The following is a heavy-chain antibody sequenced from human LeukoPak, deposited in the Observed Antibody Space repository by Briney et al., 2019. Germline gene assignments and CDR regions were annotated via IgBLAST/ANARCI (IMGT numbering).Heavy chain of an antibody. Sequence: TASETLSLTCTVSGGSISSGSYYWSWIRQPAGKGLEWIGRIYTSGSTNYNPSLKSRVTISVDTSKNQFSLKLSSVTAADTAVYCCARDRQKEYSSSWYPFDYWGQGTLVTVSS. CDR1: GGSISSGSYY. CDR2: IYTSGST. D-gene: IGHD6-13*01. CDR3: ARDRQKEYSSSWYPFDY. V-gene: IGHV4-61*02. J-gene: IGHJ4*02.